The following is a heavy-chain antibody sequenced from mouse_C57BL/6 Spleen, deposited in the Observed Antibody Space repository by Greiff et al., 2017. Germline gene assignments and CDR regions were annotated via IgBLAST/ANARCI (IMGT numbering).Heavy chain of an antibody. D-gene: IGHD1-1*01. J-gene: IGHJ1*03. CDR3: AIPAVVEDWYFDV. Sequence: VQLQQPGAELVKPGASVKVSCKASGYTFTSYWMHWVKQRPGQGLEWIGRIHPSGSDTNYNQKFKGKATLTVDKSSSTAYMQLSSLTSEDSAVYYCAIPAVVEDWYFDVWGTGTTVTVSS. V-gene: IGHV1-74*01. CDR2: IHPSGSDT. CDR1: GYTFTSYW.